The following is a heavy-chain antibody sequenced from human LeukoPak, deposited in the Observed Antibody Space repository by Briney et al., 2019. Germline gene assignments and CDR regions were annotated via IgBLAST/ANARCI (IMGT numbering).Heavy chain of an antibody. Sequence: GGSLRLSCTASGFTFGDYAMSWFRQAPGKGLERVGFIRSKAYGGTTGYAASVKGRFTISRDDSKSIAYLQMNSLKTEDTAVYYCARVGELWLYYFDYWGQGTLVTVSS. CDR3: ARVGELWLYYFDY. V-gene: IGHV3-49*03. CDR1: GFTFGDYA. D-gene: IGHD5-18*01. J-gene: IGHJ4*02. CDR2: IRSKAYGGTT.